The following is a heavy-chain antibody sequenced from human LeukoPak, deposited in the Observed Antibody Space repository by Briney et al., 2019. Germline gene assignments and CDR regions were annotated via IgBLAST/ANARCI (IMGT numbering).Heavy chain of an antibody. CDR3: ARGGRGYCYENYYFDY. Sequence: PSETLSLTCTVSGGSISRYYWSWIRQPAGKGLDGIGRIYTSGSTNYNPSLKSRVTMSVDTSKNQFSLKLSSVTAADTAVYYCARGGRGYCYENYYFDYWGQGTLVTVSS. V-gene: IGHV4-4*07. CDR1: GGSISRYY. CDR2: IYTSGST. J-gene: IGHJ4*02. D-gene: IGHD5-18*01.